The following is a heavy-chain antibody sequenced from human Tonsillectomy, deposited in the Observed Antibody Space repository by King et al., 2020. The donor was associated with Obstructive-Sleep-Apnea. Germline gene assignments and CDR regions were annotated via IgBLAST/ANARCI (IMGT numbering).Heavy chain of an antibody. V-gene: IGHV3-15*01. J-gene: IGHJ4*02. CDR3: TPRPIYDSSGYYYPRFDF. Sequence: VQLVESGGGLVKPGGSLRLSCAASGFTFTNAWMSWVRQAPGKGLEWVGRIKSKTDGGPTDYAAPVKGRFTISREESKNTLYLQMNSLKTEDTAVYYCTPRPIYDSSGYYYPRFDFWGQGTLVTVSS. D-gene: IGHD3-22*01. CDR1: GFTFTNAW. CDR2: IKSKTDGGPT.